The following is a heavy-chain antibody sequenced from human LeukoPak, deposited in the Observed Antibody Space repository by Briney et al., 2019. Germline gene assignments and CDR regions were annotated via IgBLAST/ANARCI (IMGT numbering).Heavy chain of an antibody. V-gene: IGHV3-49*04. CDR1: GFTVSSNY. D-gene: IGHD5-18*01. Sequence: GGSLRLSCAASGFTVSSNYMSWVRQAPGKGLEWVGFIRSKAYGGTTEYAASVKGRFTISRDDSKSIAYLQMNSLKTEDTAVYYCTRGDSNHYYYYGMDVWGQGTTVTVSS. J-gene: IGHJ6*02. CDR2: IRSKAYGGTT. CDR3: TRGDSNHYYYYGMDV.